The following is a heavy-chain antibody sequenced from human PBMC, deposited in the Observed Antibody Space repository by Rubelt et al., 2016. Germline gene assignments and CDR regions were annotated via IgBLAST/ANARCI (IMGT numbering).Heavy chain of an antibody. CDR2: VSHTGGT. Sequence: QVQLQESGPGLVMPSETLSLTCTVSGYSISSGYFWGWIRQTPEKRLEWIGHVSHTGGTFYNPSLRSRVTIAADPSKNQFSLKLGFVTAADTAVYYCARDQSGSDGVDYWGQGTLVTVSS. CDR1: GYSISSGYF. V-gene: IGHV4-38-2*02. CDR3: ARDQSGSDGVDY. J-gene: IGHJ4*02. D-gene: IGHD1-26*01.